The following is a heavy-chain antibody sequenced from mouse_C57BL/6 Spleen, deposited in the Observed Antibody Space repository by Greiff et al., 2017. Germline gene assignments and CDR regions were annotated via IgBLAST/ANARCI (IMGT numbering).Heavy chain of an antibody. V-gene: IGHV1-15*01. D-gene: IGHD3-3*01. J-gene: IGHJ2*01. CDR1: GYTFTDYE. CDR3: TRWGAGGD. Sequence: QVQLQQSGAELVRPGASVTLSCKASGYTFTDYEMHWVKQTPVHGLEWIGAIDPETGGTAYNQKFKGKAILTADKSSSTAYMELRSLTSGDSAVYYCTRWGAGGDWGQGTTRGVSS. CDR2: IDPETGGT.